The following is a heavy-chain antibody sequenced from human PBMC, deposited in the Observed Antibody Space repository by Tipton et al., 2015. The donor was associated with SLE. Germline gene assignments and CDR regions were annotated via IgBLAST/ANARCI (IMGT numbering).Heavy chain of an antibody. V-gene: IGHV4-39*07. CDR3: ARGVNTVGDSDAFDI. D-gene: IGHD5/OR15-5a*01. CDR1: GGSISSSSYY. J-gene: IGHJ3*02. Sequence: TLSLTCTVSGGSISSSSYYWGWIRQPPGKGLEWIGSIYYSGSTYYNPSLKSRVTISVDTSKNQFSLKLHSLSAADTAVYYCARGVNTVGDSDAFDIWGQGTIVTVSP. CDR2: IYYSGST.